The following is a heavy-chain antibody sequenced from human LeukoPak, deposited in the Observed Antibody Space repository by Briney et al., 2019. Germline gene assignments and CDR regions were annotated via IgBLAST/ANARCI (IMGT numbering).Heavy chain of an antibody. Sequence: GGSLRLSCAASGFTFSDYGMHWVRQAPGKGLEWVAVIANDGRDKKYADSVRGRFTISRDNSKNTLYLQMNSLRAEDTAVYYCAKLGGDFDYWGQGTLVTVSS. D-gene: IGHD3-16*01. CDR2: IANDGRDK. J-gene: IGHJ4*02. CDR1: GFTFSDYG. CDR3: AKLGGDFDY. V-gene: IGHV3-30*18.